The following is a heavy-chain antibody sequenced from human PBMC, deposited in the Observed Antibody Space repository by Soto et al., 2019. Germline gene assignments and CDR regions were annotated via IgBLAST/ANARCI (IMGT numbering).Heavy chain of an antibody. CDR1: GSTFNNFA. Sequence: QVVLLQSGAEVTAPGSSVRVSCQVSGSTFNNFAFSWVRQAPGNGPEWLGGIVVDSNTAEYSQRFQDRVTITADTSSKTLYMELGSLTFEDTAVYYCARAIKRWEVNYYFDFWGQGTLVTVSS. D-gene: IGHD1-26*01. V-gene: IGHV1-69*06. J-gene: IGHJ4*02. CDR2: IVVDSNTA. CDR3: ARAIKRWEVNYYFDF.